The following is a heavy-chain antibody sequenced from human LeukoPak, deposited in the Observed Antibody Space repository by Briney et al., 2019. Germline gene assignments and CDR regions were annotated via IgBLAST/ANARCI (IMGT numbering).Heavy chain of an antibody. J-gene: IGHJ4*02. Sequence: PSETVSLTCAVSGYSISSGYYWGWTRQPPGKGLEWIGSIYHSGSTYYNPSLKSRVTISVDTSKNQFSLKLSSVTAADTAVYYCARLLYSSSWYGFEYYFDYWGQGTLVTVSS. CDR3: ARLLYSSSWYGFEYYFDY. CDR1: GYSISSGYY. CDR2: IYHSGST. D-gene: IGHD6-13*01. V-gene: IGHV4-38-2*01.